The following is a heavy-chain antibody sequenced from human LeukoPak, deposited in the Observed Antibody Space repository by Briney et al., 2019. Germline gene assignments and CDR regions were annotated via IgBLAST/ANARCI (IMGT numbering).Heavy chain of an antibody. Sequence: SVKVSCKAPGATFSAYGISWVRQAPGQGLQCMGRIIPIYGTTTYAQEFQGRATITADISTTTAYLELTSLTSEDTALYFCARDNPPKAARPGYFDFWAQGTLVTVSS. CDR2: IIPIYGTT. J-gene: IGHJ4*02. CDR3: ARDNPPKAARPGYFDF. D-gene: IGHD6-6*01. V-gene: IGHV1-69*06. CDR1: GATFSAYG.